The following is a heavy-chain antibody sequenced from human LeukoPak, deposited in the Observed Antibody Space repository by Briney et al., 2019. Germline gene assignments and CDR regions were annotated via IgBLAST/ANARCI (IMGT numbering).Heavy chain of an antibody. V-gene: IGHV4-4*02. Sequence: SETLSLTCAVSGGSISSSNWWSWVRQPPGKGLEWIGEIYHSGSTNYNPSLKSRVTISVDTSKNQFSLKLSSVTAADTAVYYCARANPHHYYDSGGYGMDVWGQGTTVTVSS. CDR3: ARANPHHYYDSGGYGMDV. J-gene: IGHJ6*02. CDR2: IYHSGST. CDR1: GGSISSSNW. D-gene: IGHD3-22*01.